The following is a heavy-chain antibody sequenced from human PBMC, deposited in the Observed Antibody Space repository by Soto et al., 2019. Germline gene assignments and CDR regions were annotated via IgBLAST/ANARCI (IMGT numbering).Heavy chain of an antibody. J-gene: IGHJ3*02. D-gene: IGHD3-22*01. Sequence: QVQLVQSGAEVKKPGASVKVSCKVSGYTLTELSMHWVRQAPGTGLEWMGGFDPEDGETIYAQKFQYRVTVTEDTSTDTAYMVLSNLRSQDTAVYYCATGNLVVVIGAFDIWGQGTMVTVSS. CDR3: ATGNLVVVIGAFDI. CDR2: FDPEDGET. V-gene: IGHV1-24*01. CDR1: GYTLTELS.